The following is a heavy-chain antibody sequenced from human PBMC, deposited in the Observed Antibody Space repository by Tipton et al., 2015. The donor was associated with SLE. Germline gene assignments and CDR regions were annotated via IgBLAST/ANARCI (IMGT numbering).Heavy chain of an antibody. CDR2: INHSGST. V-gene: IGHV4-34*01. D-gene: IGHD1-1*01. J-gene: IGHJ4*02. CDR1: GGSFSGYH. CDR3: ARPERY. Sequence: TLSLTCAVNGGSFSGYHCSWIRQPPGKGLEWIAEINHSGSTTYNPSLMSRVTISVGTSKNQFSLKLDSVTAADTAVYYCARPERYWGQGTLVTVAS.